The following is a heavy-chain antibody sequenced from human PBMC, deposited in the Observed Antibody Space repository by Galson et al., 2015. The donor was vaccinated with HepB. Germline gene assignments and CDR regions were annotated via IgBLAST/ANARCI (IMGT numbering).Heavy chain of an antibody. CDR2: ISAYNGNT. J-gene: IGHJ4*02. Sequence: SVKVSCKASGGTFSSYTISWVRQAPGQGLERMGWISAYNGNTNYAQKLQGRVTMTTDTSTSAAYMELRSLRSDDTAVYYCARDLRAVAGTFDYWGQGTLVTVPS. CDR3: ARDLRAVAGTFDY. V-gene: IGHV1-18*01. D-gene: IGHD6-19*01. CDR1: GGTFSSYT.